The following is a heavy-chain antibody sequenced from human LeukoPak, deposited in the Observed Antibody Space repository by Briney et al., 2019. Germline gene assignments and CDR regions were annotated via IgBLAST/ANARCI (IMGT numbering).Heavy chain of an antibody. D-gene: IGHD2-2*01. Sequence: QPGGSLRLSCAASGFTFSSFAMSWVRQAPGKGLEWGSAISGSGGSTYYADSVKGRFTTSRDNSKNTLYLQMNSLRAEDTAVYYCAKDPKGPAAISYFDYWGQGTLVTVSS. CDR1: GFTFSSFA. J-gene: IGHJ4*02. V-gene: IGHV3-23*01. CDR2: ISGSGGST. CDR3: AKDPKGPAAISYFDY.